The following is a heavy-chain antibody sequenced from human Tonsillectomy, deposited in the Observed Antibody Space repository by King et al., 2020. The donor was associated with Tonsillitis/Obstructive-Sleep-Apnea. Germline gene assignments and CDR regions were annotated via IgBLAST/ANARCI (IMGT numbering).Heavy chain of an antibody. V-gene: IGHV3-64D*06. Sequence: VQLVESGGGLVRPGGSLRLSCSASGFTFSSYAMHWVRQAPGKGLDYVSGISSNGGGTYYADSVKGRFTISRDNSKNTLYLQMSSLRVEDTAVYYCVKGTEIWGTYLEAFDIWGQGTMVTVSS. D-gene: IGHD3-16*02. CDR1: GFTFSSYA. CDR2: ISSNGGGT. J-gene: IGHJ3*02. CDR3: VKGTEIWGTYLEAFDI.